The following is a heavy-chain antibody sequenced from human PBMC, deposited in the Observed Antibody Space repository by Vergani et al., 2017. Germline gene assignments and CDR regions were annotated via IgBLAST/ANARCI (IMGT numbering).Heavy chain of an antibody. J-gene: IGHJ4*02. Sequence: QVQLQQWGAGLLKPSETLSLTCAVYGGSFSGYYWSWIRQPPGKGLEWIGEINHSGSTNYNPSLKSRVTISVDTSKNQFSLKLSSVTASYTAVYSCARVPAQWLRPHYFDYWGQGSLVTVSS. CDR1: GGSFSGYY. CDR2: INHSGST. V-gene: IGHV4-34*01. CDR3: ARVPAQWLRPHYFDY. D-gene: IGHD6-19*01.